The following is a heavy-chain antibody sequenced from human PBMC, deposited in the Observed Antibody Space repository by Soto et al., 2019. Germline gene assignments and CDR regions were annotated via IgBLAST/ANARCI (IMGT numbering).Heavy chain of an antibody. V-gene: IGHV4-31*03. CDR2: IYHTGST. J-gene: IGHJ4*02. CDR3: ARRRLGAMATTYYFDY. CDR1: GGSISTVGHY. D-gene: IGHD5-12*01. Sequence: PSETLSLTCSVSGGSISTVGHYWTWIRQPPGKGLEWIGSIYHTGSTYYSKSLRSRLTMSVDTSKSQFSLRLSSVTAADTAVYYCARRRLGAMATTYYFDYWGQGTLVTVSS.